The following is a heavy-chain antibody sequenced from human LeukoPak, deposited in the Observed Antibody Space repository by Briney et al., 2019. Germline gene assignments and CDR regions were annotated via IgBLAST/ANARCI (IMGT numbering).Heavy chain of an antibody. J-gene: IGHJ6*02. V-gene: IGHV1-69*13. CDR1: GGTFSSYA. D-gene: IGHD3-10*01. CDR2: IIPIFGTA. Sequence: GASVKVSCKASGGTFSSYAISWVRQAPGQGLEWMGGIIPIFGTANYAQKFQGRVTITADESTSTAYMELSSLRSEDTAVYYCARVLSMVRGVTPYGMDVWGQGTTVTVSS. CDR3: ARVLSMVRGVTPYGMDV.